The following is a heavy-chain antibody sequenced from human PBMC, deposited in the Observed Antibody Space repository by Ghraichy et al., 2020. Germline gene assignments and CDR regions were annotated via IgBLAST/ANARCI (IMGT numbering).Heavy chain of an antibody. CDR1: GFAFSTYC. V-gene: IGHV3-7*01. J-gene: IGHJ6*02. Sequence: GGSLRLSCAASGFAFSTYCMTWVRQAPGQGPQWVAKIKDDGRDMYYVDSEKSRFTISRDNAKNSLYLQMNSLRAEDTAIYYCARNYYYAMDVWGQGTTVTVSS. CDR2: IKDDGRDM. CDR3: ARNYYYAMDV.